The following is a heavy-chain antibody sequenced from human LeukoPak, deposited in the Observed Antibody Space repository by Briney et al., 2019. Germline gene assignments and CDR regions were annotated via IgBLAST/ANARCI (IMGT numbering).Heavy chain of an antibody. CDR1: GGSVSSGSYY. J-gene: IGHJ4*02. D-gene: IGHD3-10*01. Sequence: SETLSLTCTVSGGSVSSGSYYWSWIRQPPGTGLEWIGYIYYSGSTNYNPSLKSRVTISVDTSKNQFSLKLSSVTAADTAVYYCARVITMVRGVILTYFDYWGQGTLVTVSS. V-gene: IGHV4-61*01. CDR3: ARVITMVRGVILTYFDY. CDR2: IYYSGST.